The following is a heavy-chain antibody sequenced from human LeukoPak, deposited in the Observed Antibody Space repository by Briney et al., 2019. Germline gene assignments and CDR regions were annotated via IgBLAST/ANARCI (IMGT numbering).Heavy chain of an antibody. CDR1: GGSISSSNW. V-gene: IGHV4-4*02. CDR3: ASTGIRIAAAGSPFDY. CDR2: IYHSGST. Sequence: SGTLSLTCAVSGGSISSSNWWSWVRQPPGKGLEWIGEIYHSGSTNYNPSLKSRVTISVDKSKNQFPLKLSSVTAADTAVYYCASTGIRIAAAGSPFDYWGQGTLVTVSS. J-gene: IGHJ4*02. D-gene: IGHD6-13*01.